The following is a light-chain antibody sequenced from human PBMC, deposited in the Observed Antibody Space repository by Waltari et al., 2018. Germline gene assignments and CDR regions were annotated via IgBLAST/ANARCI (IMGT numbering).Light chain of an antibody. V-gene: IGLV2-8*01. CDR3: SSFTVSTHVI. J-gene: IGLJ2*01. Sequence: QSALTQPPSASGSPGQTITISCTGTSSDVGAYNYVSWYQQNPGKGPKLIIYEVNRRPSGGPTRFSGSKSGNTASLPVAGLQAEDEADYYCSSFTVSTHVIFGGGTKLTVL. CDR2: EVN. CDR1: SSDVGAYNY.